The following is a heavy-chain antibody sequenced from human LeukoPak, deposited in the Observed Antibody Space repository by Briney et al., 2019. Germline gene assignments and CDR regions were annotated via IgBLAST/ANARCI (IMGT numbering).Heavy chain of an antibody. J-gene: IGHJ5*02. CDR1: GYTFTSYG. CDR2: ISAYNGNT. V-gene: IGHV1-18*01. Sequence: ASVKVSCKASGYTFTSYGISWVRQAPGQGLEWMGWISAYNGNTNYAQKLQGRVTITTDTSTSTAYMELRSLRSDDTAVYYCARALDSSGYYYNWFDPWGQGTLVTVSS. CDR3: ARALDSSGYYYNWFDP. D-gene: IGHD3-22*01.